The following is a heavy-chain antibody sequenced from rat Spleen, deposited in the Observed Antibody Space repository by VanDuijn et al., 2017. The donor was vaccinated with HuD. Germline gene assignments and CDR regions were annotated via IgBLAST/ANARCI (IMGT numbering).Heavy chain of an antibody. D-gene: IGHD4-3*01. V-gene: IGHV5-7*01. J-gene: IGHJ4*01. CDR1: GFTFSDYK. Sequence: EVQLVESGGGLVQPGRSLKLSCAASGFTFSDYKMAWVRQAPKKGLEWVATRSYDGSSTYYRDSVKGRFTISRDNAKSTLYLQMDSLRSEDTATYYCARHNSGYGVMDAWGQGASVTVSS. CDR2: RSYDGSST. CDR3: ARHNSGYGVMDA.